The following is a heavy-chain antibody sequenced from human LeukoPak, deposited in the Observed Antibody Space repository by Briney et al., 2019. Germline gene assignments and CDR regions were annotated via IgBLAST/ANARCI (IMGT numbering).Heavy chain of an antibody. J-gene: IGHJ6*03. D-gene: IGHD2-2*01. Sequence: ASVKVSCKASGYTFTSYDINWVRQATGQGLEWMGWMNPNSGNTGYAQKFQGRVTITRNTSISTAYMELSSLRSEDTAVYYCARAMGIYCSRTSCYYYYMDVWGKGTTVTVSS. V-gene: IGHV1-8*03. CDR2: MNPNSGNT. CDR3: ARAMGIYCSRTSCYYYYMDV. CDR1: GYTFTSYD.